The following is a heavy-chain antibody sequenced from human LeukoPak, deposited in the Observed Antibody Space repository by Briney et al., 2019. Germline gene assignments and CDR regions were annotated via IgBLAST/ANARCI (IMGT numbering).Heavy chain of an antibody. V-gene: IGHV3-48*04. Sequence: GGSLRLSCAASGFTFTSFTMNWVRQAPGKGLQWVSYISSSSSTIYYADSVEGRFTISRDNAKNSLYLQMNSLRAEDTAVYYCARAFDIWGQGTMVTVSS. J-gene: IGHJ3*02. CDR2: ISSSSSTI. CDR1: GFTFTSFT. CDR3: ARAFDI.